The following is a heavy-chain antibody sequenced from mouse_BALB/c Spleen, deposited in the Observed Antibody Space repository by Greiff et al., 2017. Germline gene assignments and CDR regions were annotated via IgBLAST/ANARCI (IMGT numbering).Heavy chain of an antibody. CDR2: INPSNGRT. Sequence: QVQLQQPGAELVKPGASVKLSCKASGYTFTCYWMHWVKQRPGQGLEWIGEINPSNGRTNYNEKFKSKATLTVDKSSSTAYMQLSSLTSEDSAVYYCARMGAGTEEDYYAMDYWGQGTSVTVSS. J-gene: IGHJ4*01. CDR1: GYTFTCYW. CDR3: ARMGAGTEEDYYAMDY. V-gene: IGHV1S81*02. D-gene: IGHD4-1*01.